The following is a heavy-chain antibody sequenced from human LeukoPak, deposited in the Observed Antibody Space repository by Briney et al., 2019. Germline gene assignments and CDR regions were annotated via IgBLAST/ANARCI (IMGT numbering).Heavy chain of an antibody. CDR1: GFTFSSND. D-gene: IGHD6-19*01. Sequence: GGSLRLSCAASGFTFSSNDMHWVRQAPGKGLEYVSAITSNGAYTYYANSVKARFTISRDNSKNTLYLQVGSLRAEDMAVYYCAVAHRSGWYAYWGQGTLVTVSS. CDR2: ITSNGAYT. V-gene: IGHV3-64*01. J-gene: IGHJ4*02. CDR3: AVAHRSGWYAY.